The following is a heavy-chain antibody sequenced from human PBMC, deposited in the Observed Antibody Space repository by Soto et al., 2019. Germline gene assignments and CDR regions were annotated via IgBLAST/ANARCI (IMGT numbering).Heavy chain of an antibody. CDR2: ISSSSSTI. J-gene: IGHJ4*02. D-gene: IGHD3-22*01. Sequence: PGGSLRLSCAASGFTFSSYSMNWVRQAPGKGLEWVSYISSSSSTIYYADSVKGRFTISRDNAKNSLYLQMNSLRDEDTAVYYCARLPYDYYDSSGYYAYFDDWGQGTLVTVSS. V-gene: IGHV3-48*02. CDR3: ARLPYDYYDSSGYYAYFDD. CDR1: GFTFSSYS.